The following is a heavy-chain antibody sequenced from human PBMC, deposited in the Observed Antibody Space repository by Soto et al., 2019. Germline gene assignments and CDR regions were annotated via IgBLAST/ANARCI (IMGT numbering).Heavy chain of an antibody. Sequence: EVQLLESGGGLVQPGGSLRLSCTASGFTFSDHAMTWVRQAPGKGLGWVSGISGGGSGAYYADSVKGRFTVSRANSKNTLFLQMDSLRAEDTAVYYCAIDLWWYTHWGQGTLVTVSS. V-gene: IGHV3-23*01. J-gene: IGHJ4*02. CDR1: GFTFSDHA. CDR3: AIDLWWYTH. CDR2: ISGGGSGA. D-gene: IGHD2-15*01.